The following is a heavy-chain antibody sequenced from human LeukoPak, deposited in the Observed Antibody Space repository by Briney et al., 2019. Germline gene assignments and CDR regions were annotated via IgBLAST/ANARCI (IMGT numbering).Heavy chain of an antibody. J-gene: IGHJ3*02. Sequence: GRSLRLSCAASGFTFDDYAMHWVRQAPGKGLEWVSGISWNSGSIGYADSVKGRFTISRDNAKNSLYLQMNSLRAEDTALYYCAKDMGIRLWPTGIAFDIWGQGTMVTVSS. V-gene: IGHV3-9*01. CDR2: ISWNSGSI. CDR3: AKDMGIRLWPTGIAFDI. CDR1: GFTFDDYA. D-gene: IGHD5-18*01.